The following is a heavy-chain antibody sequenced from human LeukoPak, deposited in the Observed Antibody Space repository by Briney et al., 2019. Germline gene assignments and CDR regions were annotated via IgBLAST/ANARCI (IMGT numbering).Heavy chain of an antibody. CDR2: IYYSGST. CDR1: GVSTSSSY. V-gene: IGHV4-59*01. D-gene: IGHD3-22*01. J-gene: IGHJ3*02. Sequence: PSETLPLTCTVSGVSTSSSYWSWIRQPPGKRLEWIGYIYYSGSTNSNPSLKSRVTISADTSKNQFSLKLNSVTAADTAVYYCVRGNYDSRGYSNAFDIWGQGAMVTVSS. CDR3: VRGNYDSRGYSNAFDI.